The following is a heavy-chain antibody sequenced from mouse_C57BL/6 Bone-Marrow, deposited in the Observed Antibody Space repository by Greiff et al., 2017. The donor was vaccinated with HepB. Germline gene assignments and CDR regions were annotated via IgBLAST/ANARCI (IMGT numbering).Heavy chain of an antibody. J-gene: IGHJ4*01. V-gene: IGHV7-1*01. CDR1: GFTFSDFY. Sequence: DVKLVESGGGLVQSGRSLRLSCATSGFTFSDFYMEWVRQAPGKGLEWIAASRNKANDYTTEYSASVKGRFIVSRDTSQSILYLQMNALRAEDTAIYYCARDAGDGSSSYYYAMDYCGQGTSVTVSS. D-gene: IGHD1-1*01. CDR2: SRNKANDYTT. CDR3: ARDAGDGSSSYYYAMDY.